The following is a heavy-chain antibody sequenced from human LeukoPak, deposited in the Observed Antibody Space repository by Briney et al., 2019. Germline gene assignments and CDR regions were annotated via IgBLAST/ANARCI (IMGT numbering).Heavy chain of an antibody. CDR2: INPNSGGT. Sequence: GSSVTVSCKASGGTFISYAISWVRQAPGQGLEWMGWINPNSGGTNYTQKFQGRGTITRDTAISTAYMELSRLRSDDTAVYYCAVQGDPDYYYMDVWGKGTTVTVSS. V-gene: IGHV1-2*02. CDR3: AVQGDPDYYYMDV. J-gene: IGHJ6*03. CDR1: GGTFISYA.